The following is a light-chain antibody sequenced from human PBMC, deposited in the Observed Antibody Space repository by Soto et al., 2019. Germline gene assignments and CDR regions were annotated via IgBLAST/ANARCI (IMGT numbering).Light chain of an antibody. Sequence: DVVMTQSPLSLPVTLGQPASISCRSNQSLVYSDGIAYFSWFQQRPGRSPRRLIYKVSNRDSGVPARFSGSGSGTDFALKISRVEADDVGVYSCMQATHWPITFGQGTRLEIK. V-gene: IGKV2-30*01. CDR2: KVS. CDR1: QSLVYSDGIAY. J-gene: IGKJ5*01. CDR3: MQATHWPIT.